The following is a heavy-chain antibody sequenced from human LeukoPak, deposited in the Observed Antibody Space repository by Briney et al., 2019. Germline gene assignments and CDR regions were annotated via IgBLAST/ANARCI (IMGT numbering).Heavy chain of an antibody. CDR1: GDTFSSYA. D-gene: IGHD2-21*02. Sequence: SVKVSCKASGDTFSSYAISWVRQAPGQGLEWMGGIIPIFGTANYAQKFQGRVTITADESTSTAYMELSSLRSEDTAAYYCARSREAYCGGDCYSIDYWGQGTLVTVSS. CDR3: ARSREAYCGGDCYSIDY. J-gene: IGHJ4*02. V-gene: IGHV1-69*13. CDR2: IIPIFGTA.